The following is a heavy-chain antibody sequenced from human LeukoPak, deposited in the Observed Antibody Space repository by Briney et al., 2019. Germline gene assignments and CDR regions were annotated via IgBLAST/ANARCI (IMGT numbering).Heavy chain of an antibody. D-gene: IGHD6-19*01. CDR3: AKESGGWPVS. J-gene: IGHJ5*02. Sequence: SETLTLSCAVSGTPFDVGYWSWFRQPPGKGLQWIGEIYYSGATKYNPALTSRVTISIQVMKSTLSLTMTSVTAADTAVYFCAKESGGWPVSWGQGTLVTVSS. CDR1: GTPFDVGY. CDR2: IYYSGAT. V-gene: IGHV4-59*08.